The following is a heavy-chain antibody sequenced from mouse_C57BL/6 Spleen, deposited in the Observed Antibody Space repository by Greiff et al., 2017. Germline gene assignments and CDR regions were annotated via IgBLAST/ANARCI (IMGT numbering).Heavy chain of an antibody. CDR1: GYSFTSYY. CDR2: IYPGSGNT. V-gene: IGHV1-66*01. Sequence: QVQLKQSGPELVKPGASVKISCKASGYSFTSYYIHWVKQRPGQGLEWIGWIYPGSGNTKYNEKFKGKATLTADTSSSTAYMQLSSLTSEDSAVYYCARLAYDGSYAMDYWGQGTSVTVSS. D-gene: IGHD2-3*01. CDR3: ARLAYDGSYAMDY. J-gene: IGHJ4*01.